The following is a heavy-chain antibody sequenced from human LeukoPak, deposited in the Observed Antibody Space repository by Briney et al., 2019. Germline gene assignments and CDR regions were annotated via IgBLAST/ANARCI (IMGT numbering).Heavy chain of an antibody. V-gene: IGHV3-7*01. CDR2: MNEDGSEK. CDR1: GFTFTNYW. J-gene: IGHJ5*02. D-gene: IGHD3-10*01. CDR3: ATSSYSCSSS. Sequence: GGSLRLSCAASGFTFTNYWMIWVRQAPGKGLEWVANMNEDGSEKYYVGSVEGRFTISRDNAKNSVFLQMNSLRADDTAMYYCATSSYSCSSSWGQGTLVTVSS.